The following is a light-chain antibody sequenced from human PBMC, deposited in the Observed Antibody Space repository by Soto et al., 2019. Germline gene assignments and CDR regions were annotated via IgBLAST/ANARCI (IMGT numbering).Light chain of an antibody. J-gene: IGKJ4*01. V-gene: IGKV2-28*01. CDR3: MQALQTPLT. Sequence: EIVMTQSPLSLPVTPGEPASISCRSSQSLLHSIGYNYLDWYLQKPGQSPQLLIYLGSNRASGVPDRFSGSGSGTDFTLKISRVEAEDVGVYYCMQALQTPLTFGGGTKVEIK. CDR2: LGS. CDR1: QSLLHSIGYNY.